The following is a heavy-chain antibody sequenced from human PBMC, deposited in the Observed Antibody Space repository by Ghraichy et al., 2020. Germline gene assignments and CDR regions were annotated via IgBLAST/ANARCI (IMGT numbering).Heavy chain of an antibody. CDR3: AHIEGSGSYYPFDY. Sequence: SGPTLVKPTQTLTLTCTFSGFSLSTSGVGVGWIRQPPGKALEWLALIYWNDDKRYSPSLKSRLTITKDTSKNQVVLTMTNMDPVDTATYYCAHIEGSGSYYPFDYWGQGTLVTVSS. CDR2: IYWNDDK. CDR1: GFSLSTSGVG. V-gene: IGHV2-5*01. D-gene: IGHD3-10*01. J-gene: IGHJ4*02.